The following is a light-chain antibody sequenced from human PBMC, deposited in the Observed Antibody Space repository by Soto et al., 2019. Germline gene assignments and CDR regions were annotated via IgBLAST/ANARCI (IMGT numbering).Light chain of an antibody. CDR3: QQYRMSPNT. CDR2: GSS. Sequence: EIVLTQSPATLSVSPGERATLSCRATETVSTNLAWFQRKAGQPPRLLIYGSSTRATGVPDRFSGSGSGTEFALIISSLQSEDFAVYYCQQYRMSPNTFGQGTRLEIK. V-gene: IGKV3-15*01. CDR1: ETVSTN. J-gene: IGKJ5*01.